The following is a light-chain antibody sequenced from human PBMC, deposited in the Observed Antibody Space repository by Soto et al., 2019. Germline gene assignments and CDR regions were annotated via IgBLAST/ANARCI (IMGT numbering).Light chain of an antibody. J-gene: IGKJ2*01. CDR3: QHSYNSPYT. CDR2: TIS. V-gene: IGKV1-39*01. Sequence: DIQMTQSPSSLSASLGDNVTITCRSSQNIRPYLNWYQQQTGKAPNLLVYTISTLRSGVPSRFSATGSGTDFTLTLTNLQPEDLATYYCQHSYNSPYTFGQGTKLEMK. CDR1: QNIRPY.